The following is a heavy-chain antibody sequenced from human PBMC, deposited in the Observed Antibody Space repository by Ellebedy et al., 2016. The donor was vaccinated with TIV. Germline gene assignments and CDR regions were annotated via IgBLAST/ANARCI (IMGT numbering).Heavy chain of an antibody. J-gene: IGHJ4*02. CDR3: ARAPGVVTAIFDY. CDR1: GGSISSGGYY. V-gene: IGHV4-31*03. D-gene: IGHD2-21*02. CDR2: IYYSGST. Sequence: LRLSCTVSGGSISSGGYYWSWIRQHPGKGLEWIGYIYYSGSTYYNPSLKSRVTISVDTSKNQFSLKLSSVTAADTAVYYCARAPGVVTAIFDYWGQGTLVTVSS.